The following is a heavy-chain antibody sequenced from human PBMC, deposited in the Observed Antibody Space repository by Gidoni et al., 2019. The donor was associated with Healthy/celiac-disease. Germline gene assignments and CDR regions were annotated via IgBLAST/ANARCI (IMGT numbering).Heavy chain of an antibody. CDR2: ISSSSSTR. D-gene: IGHD3-3*01. CDR3: ARDFGY. V-gene: IGHV3-48*01. CDR1: GFTFSSYS. J-gene: IGHJ4*02. Sequence: EVQLVESGGGLVQPGGSLRLCCAASGFTFSSYSMNWVRQAPGKGLGWVSYISSSSSTRYYVDSVKGRFTISRENAKNELYLQMNSLRAEDMAVYYCARDFGYWGQGTLVTVSS.